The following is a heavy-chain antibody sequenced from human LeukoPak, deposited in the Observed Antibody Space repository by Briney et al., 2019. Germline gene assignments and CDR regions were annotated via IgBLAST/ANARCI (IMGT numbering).Heavy chain of an antibody. D-gene: IGHD7-27*01. CDR2: TYYRSKWYN. Sequence: SQTLSLTCAISGDRVSTNNAAWNWIRQSPSRGLEWLGRTYYRSKWYNYYALSVKSRILMKSDKAKNQFSLHLSSVTPEDTAVYYCARANWGEYFNYWGRGILDTVSS. J-gene: IGHJ4*02. CDR1: GDRVSTNNAA. V-gene: IGHV6-1*01. CDR3: ARANWGEYFNY.